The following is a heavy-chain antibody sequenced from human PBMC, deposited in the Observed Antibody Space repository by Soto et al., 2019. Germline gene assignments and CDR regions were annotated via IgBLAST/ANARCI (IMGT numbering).Heavy chain of an antibody. CDR2: VYYSGST. CDR3: ARGDYSDSSGLYFDY. CDR1: GGSISSHY. V-gene: IGHV4-59*11. J-gene: IGHJ4*02. Sequence: QVQLQASGPGLVKPSETLSLICTVSGGSISSHYWSWIRQPPGNGLEWIGYVYYSGSTNYNPSLKSRVTISVDTSKNPFSLKLRSVTAADTAVYHCARGDYSDSSGLYFDYWGQGTLVTVSS. D-gene: IGHD3-22*01.